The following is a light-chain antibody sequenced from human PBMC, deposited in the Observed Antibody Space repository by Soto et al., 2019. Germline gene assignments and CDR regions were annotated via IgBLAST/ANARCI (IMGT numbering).Light chain of an antibody. CDR1: SRDVGGYNY. V-gene: IGLV2-14*01. CDR2: EVI. J-gene: IGLJ3*02. Sequence: QSALTQPASVSGSPGQSITISCAGTSRDVGGYNYVSWYQQHPDKAPKLMIYEVINRPSGVSNRLSGSKSDNTASLTISGLQAEDEADYYCTSYTNSGTWVFGGGTQLTVL. CDR3: TSYTNSGTWV.